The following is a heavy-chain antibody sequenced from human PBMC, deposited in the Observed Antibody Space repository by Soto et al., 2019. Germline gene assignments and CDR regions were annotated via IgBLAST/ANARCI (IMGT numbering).Heavy chain of an antibody. V-gene: IGHV1-18*01. CDR3: ARGCWDSSSSRVVYDYYYGMDV. D-gene: IGHD6-6*01. CDR2: ISATKNNT. Sequence: SWVRLAPGQGLEWMGWISATKNNTKYAQKFQGRVTMTTDTSTSTAYMELRSLRSDDTAVYYCARGCWDSSSSRVVYDYYYGMDVWGQGATVTVSS. J-gene: IGHJ6*02.